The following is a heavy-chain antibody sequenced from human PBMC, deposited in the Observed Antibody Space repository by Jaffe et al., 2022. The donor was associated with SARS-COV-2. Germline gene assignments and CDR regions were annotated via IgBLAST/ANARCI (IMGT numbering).Heavy chain of an antibody. CDR2: IKPDGSEK. V-gene: IGHV3-7*01. CDR1: GFTFSSHW. CDR3: ARDGRIIVTPNC. D-gene: IGHD2-15*01. J-gene: IGHJ4*02. Sequence: EVQVVESGGGLVQPGESLRLSCAASGFTFSSHWMSWVRQAPGKGLEWVATIKPDGSEKYHLNSVEGRFIISRDNTKNSLFLQMNSLRGDDTAVYYCARDGRIIVTPNCWGQGTQVTVSS.